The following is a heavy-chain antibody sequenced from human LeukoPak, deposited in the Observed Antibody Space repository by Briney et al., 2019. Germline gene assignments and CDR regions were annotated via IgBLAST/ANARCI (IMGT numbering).Heavy chain of an antibody. CDR2: ISGSGGST. Sequence: QPGGSLRLSCAASGFTFSSYAMSWVRQAPGKGLEWVSAISGSGGSTYYADSVKGRFTISRDNSKNTLYLQMNSLRAEDTAVYYCAKGTTYYYDSSGYYLSAFDIWGRGTMVTVSS. V-gene: IGHV3-23*01. CDR1: GFTFSSYA. J-gene: IGHJ3*02. CDR3: AKGTTYYYDSSGYYLSAFDI. D-gene: IGHD3-22*01.